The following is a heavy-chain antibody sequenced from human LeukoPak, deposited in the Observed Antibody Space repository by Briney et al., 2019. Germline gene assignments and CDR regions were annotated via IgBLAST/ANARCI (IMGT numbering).Heavy chain of an antibody. D-gene: IGHD3-10*01. CDR1: GGSVSSSIYY. CDR2: IYYSGST. J-gene: IGHJ4*02. V-gene: IGHV4-39*01. CDR3: ARQRGGSGSYYRYIVFDY. Sequence: PSETLSLTCTVSGGSVSSSIYYWGWIRQPPGKGLEWIGSIYYSGSTYYNPSLKSRLTISVDTSQNQFSLRLTSVTAADTAVYYCARQRGGSGSYYRYIVFDYWGQGTLVTVSS.